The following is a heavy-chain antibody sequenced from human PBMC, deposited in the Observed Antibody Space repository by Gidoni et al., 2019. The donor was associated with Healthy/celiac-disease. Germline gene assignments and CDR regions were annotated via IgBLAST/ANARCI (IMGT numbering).Heavy chain of an antibody. Sequence: PGLVTPSQTLSLTCTVSGGSISSGGYYGSWIRQHPGKGREWIGYIYYSGSTYYNPSLKSRVTISGDTSKNQFSLKLSFVTAADTAVYYCARDLTYEFWSGYSDWGQGTMVTVSS. J-gene: IGHJ4*02. CDR1: GGSISSGGYY. CDR2: IYYSGST. D-gene: IGHD3-3*01. CDR3: ARDLTYEFWSGYSD. V-gene: IGHV4-31*03.